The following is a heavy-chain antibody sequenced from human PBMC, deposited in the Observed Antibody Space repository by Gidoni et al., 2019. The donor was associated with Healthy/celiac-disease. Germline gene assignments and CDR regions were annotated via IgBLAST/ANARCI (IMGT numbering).Heavy chain of an antibody. CDR1: GFTFSSYS. D-gene: IGHD2-2*01. Sequence: EVQLVESGGGLVKPGGSLSLSCAASGFTFSSYSMNWVRQAPGKGLEWVSSISSSSSYIYYADSVKGRFTISRDNAKNSLYLQMNSLRAEDTAVYYCARDGAILYFDYWGQGTLVTVSS. J-gene: IGHJ4*02. V-gene: IGHV3-21*01. CDR3: ARDGAILYFDY. CDR2: ISSSSSYI.